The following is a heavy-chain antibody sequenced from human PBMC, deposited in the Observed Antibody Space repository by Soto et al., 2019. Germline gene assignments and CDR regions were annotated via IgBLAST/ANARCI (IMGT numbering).Heavy chain of an antibody. J-gene: IGHJ4*02. D-gene: IGHD2-15*01. CDR3: ALGRYCSGSTGSFDY. CDR1: GFTFRSYW. V-gene: IGHV3-74*01. CDR2: VHNYGSSA. Sequence: EVQLTESGGGSVQPGGSLRLSCVDSGFTFRSYWMHWVRQAPGKGLVWVSRVHNYGSSAAYADSVKGRFSISRDTAKNGLYLQMNILGAEETAEYYCALGRYCSGSTGSFDYWGQGTLVTVS.